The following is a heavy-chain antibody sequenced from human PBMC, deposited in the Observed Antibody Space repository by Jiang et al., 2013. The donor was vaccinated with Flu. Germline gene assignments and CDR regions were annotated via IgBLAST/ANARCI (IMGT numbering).Heavy chain of an antibody. CDR1: GFSLTTTGAG. Sequence: KPTQTLTLTCTFSGFSLTTTGAGVGWIRQPPGKALEWLALIYWDDDERYSPSLRSRLTITKDTSKNQVVLTVTNMDPVDTGTYYCAHITRYCYGGRCYGGFDYWGQGTWSPSPQ. CDR3: AHITRYCYGGRCYGGFDY. CDR2: IYWDDDE. D-gene: IGHD2-15*01. V-gene: IGHV2-5*02. J-gene: IGHJ4*02.